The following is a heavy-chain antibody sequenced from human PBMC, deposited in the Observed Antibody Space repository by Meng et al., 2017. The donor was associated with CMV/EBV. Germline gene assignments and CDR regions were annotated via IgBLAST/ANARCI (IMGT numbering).Heavy chain of an antibody. V-gene: IGHV3-21*01. CDR2: ISSSSSYI. CDR3: ARATIFGVAPADAFDI. CDR1: GFTFSSYS. J-gene: IGHJ3*02. Sequence: GGSLRLSCAASGFTFSSYSMNWVRQAPGKGLEWVSSISSSSSYIYYADSVKGRFTISRDNAKNSLYLQMNSLRAEDTAVYYCARATIFGVAPADAFDIWGQGTMVTVSS. D-gene: IGHD3-3*01.